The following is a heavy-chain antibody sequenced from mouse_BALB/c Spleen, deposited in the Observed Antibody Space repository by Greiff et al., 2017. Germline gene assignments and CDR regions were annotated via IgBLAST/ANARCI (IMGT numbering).Heavy chain of an antibody. CDR3: ARHGDYSPPWFAY. J-gene: IGHJ3*01. CDR2: ISNGGGST. V-gene: IGHV5-12-2*01. CDR1: GFTFSSYT. D-gene: IGHD2-13*01. Sequence: EVQRVESGGGLVQPGGSLKLSCAASGFTFSSYTMSWVRQTPEKRLEWVAYISNGGGSTYYPDTVKGRFTISRDNAKNTLYLQMSSLKSEDTAMYYCARHGDYSPPWFAYWGQGTLVTVSA.